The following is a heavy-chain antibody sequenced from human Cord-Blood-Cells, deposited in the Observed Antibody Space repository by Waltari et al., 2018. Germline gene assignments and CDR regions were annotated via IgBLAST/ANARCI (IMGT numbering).Heavy chain of an antibody. CDR3: AREGEYFTMVQGVIPFDY. V-gene: IGHV1-2*04. CDR2: SNRNSGGT. CDR1: GSTFTGDY. J-gene: IGHJ4*02. D-gene: IGHD3-10*01. Sequence: QVQLVQSGAEVKKPGASVKVSCKASGSTFTGDYMHWVRQAPGQGLEWMGWSNRNSGGTNDAQKFQGWVTMTRDTSNSTAYMELSRLRSDDTAVYYCAREGEYFTMVQGVIPFDYWGQGALVTVSS.